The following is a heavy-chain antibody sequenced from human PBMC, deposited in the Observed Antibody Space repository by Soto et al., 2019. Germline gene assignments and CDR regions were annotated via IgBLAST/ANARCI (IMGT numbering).Heavy chain of an antibody. CDR1: GGSISSYY. CDR3: ARFNHFDD. Sequence: SETLSLTCTVSGGSISSYYWGWIRQPPGKRLEWIGNIYYSGGTNYNPSLKSRVTISVDTSKNQFSLKLSSVTAADTAVYYCARFNHFDDWGQGTLVPVSS. V-gene: IGHV4-59*01. CDR2: IYYSGGT. J-gene: IGHJ4*02.